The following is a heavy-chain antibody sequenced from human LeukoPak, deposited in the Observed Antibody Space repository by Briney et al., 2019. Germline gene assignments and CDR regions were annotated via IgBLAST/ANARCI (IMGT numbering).Heavy chain of an antibody. J-gene: IGHJ4*02. D-gene: IGHD5-24*01. CDR3: ARDGYNQGYFDY. CDR2: ISYDGSNK. Sequence: GGSLRLSCVASGFTFSSYAMHWVRQAPGKGLEWVAVISYDGSNKYYADSVKGRFTISRDNSKNTLYLQMNSLRAEDTAVYYCARDGYNQGYFDYWGQGTLVTVSS. CDR1: GFTFSSYA. V-gene: IGHV3-30-3*01.